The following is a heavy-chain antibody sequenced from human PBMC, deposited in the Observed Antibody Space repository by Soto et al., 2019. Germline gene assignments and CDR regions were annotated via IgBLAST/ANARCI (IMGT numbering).Heavy chain of an antibody. CDR2: ISYDGSNK. CDR1: GFTFSSYG. J-gene: IGHJ4*02. V-gene: IGHV3-30*18. Sequence: GGSLRLSCAAPGFTFSSYGMHWVRQAPGKGLEWVAVISYDGSNKYYADSVKGRFTISRDNSKNTLYLQMNSLRAEDTAVYYCAKDYSSSWQYYFDYWGQGTLVTVSS. D-gene: IGHD6-13*01. CDR3: AKDYSSSWQYYFDY.